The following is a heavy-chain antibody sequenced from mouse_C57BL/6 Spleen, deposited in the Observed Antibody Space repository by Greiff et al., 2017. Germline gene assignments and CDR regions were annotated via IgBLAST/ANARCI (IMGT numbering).Heavy chain of an antibody. CDR2: INYDGSST. CDR1: GFTFSDYY. V-gene: IGHV5-16*01. D-gene: IGHD2-2*01. J-gene: IGHJ2*01. CDR3: ARVGGYDYFDD. Sequence: EVQLVESEGGLVQPGSSMKLSCTASGFTFSDYYMAWVRQVPEKGLEWVANINYDGSSTYYLDSLKSRFIISRDNAKNILYLQMSSLKSEDTATYYCARVGGYDYFDDWGQGTTLTVSS.